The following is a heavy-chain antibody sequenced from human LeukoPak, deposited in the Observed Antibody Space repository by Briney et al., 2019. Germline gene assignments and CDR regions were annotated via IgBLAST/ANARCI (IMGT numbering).Heavy chain of an antibody. CDR1: GFTFSSYA. Sequence: GGSLRLSCAASGFTFSSYAMSWVRQAPGKGLEWVSGISGSGGSTHYADSVKDRFTISRDNSKNTLYLQMNSLRAEDTAVYYCAKETVVVVAATPDAFDIWGQGTLVTVSS. D-gene: IGHD2-15*01. J-gene: IGHJ3*02. CDR2: ISGSGGST. V-gene: IGHV3-23*01. CDR3: AKETVVVVAATPDAFDI.